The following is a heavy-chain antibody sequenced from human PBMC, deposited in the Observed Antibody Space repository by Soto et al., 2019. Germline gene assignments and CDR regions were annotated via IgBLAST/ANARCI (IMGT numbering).Heavy chain of an antibody. J-gene: IGHJ4*02. CDR1: GGSISSNAYY. Sequence: QLQLQESGPGLVKPSETLSLTCTVSGGSISSNAYYWGWIRQPPGKGLEWLGSIYYSGSAYYNPSLKSRVAISVDTSKNQFSLKLSSVTAADAAVYYCARRPKRGSYSWCFDYWGQGTLVTVSS. CDR2: IYYSGSA. D-gene: IGHD1-26*01. CDR3: ARRPKRGSYSWCFDY. V-gene: IGHV4-39*01.